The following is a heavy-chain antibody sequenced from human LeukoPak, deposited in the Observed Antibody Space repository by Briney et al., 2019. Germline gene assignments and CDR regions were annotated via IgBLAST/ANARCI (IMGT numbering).Heavy chain of an antibody. CDR1: GGTFSSYA. CDR3: ARVRNSGFRYVDS. V-gene: IGHV1-69*13. D-gene: IGHD5-12*01. Sequence: SVKVSCKASGGTFSSYAISWVRQAPGQGLEWMGGIIPIFGTANYAQKFQGRVTITADESTSTAYMDLRSLRSDDTAVYYCARVRNSGFRYVDSWGQGTLVTVSS. J-gene: IGHJ4*02. CDR2: IIPIFGTA.